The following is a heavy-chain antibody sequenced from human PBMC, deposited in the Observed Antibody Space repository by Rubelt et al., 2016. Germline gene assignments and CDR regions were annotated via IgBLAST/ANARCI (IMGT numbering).Heavy chain of an antibody. CDR3: ASPSGSYSFDY. V-gene: IGHV4-39*01. J-gene: IGHJ4*02. D-gene: IGHD1-26*01. CDR1: GGSISSSSYY. Sequence: QLQLQESGPGLVKPSETLSLTCTVSGGSISSSSYYWGWIRQPPGKGLEWIGSSYYSGSTYYNPSLKSRVTISVDTSKTQFSLRWGSVTAADTAVYYCASPSGSYSFDYWGQGTLVTVSS. CDR2: SYYSGST.